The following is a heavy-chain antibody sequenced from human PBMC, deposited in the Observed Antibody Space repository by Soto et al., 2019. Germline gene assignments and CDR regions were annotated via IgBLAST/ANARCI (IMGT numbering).Heavy chain of an antibody. D-gene: IGHD1-20*01. J-gene: IGHJ6*02. V-gene: IGHV3-48*03. CDR3: ARDIDNRDYYYGLDV. CDR2: ISNSGNTI. CDR1: RFVFKNYE. Sequence: PGGSLRLSCVASRFVFKNYEMNWVRQAPGKGLEWISYISNSGNTIYVADSMRGRFTISRDNAKNSLFLQMNSLRADDTAVYYCARDIDNRDYYYGLDVWGQGTTVTVSS.